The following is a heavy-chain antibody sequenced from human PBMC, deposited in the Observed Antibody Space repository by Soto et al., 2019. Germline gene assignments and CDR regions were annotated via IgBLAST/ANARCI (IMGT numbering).Heavy chain of an antibody. CDR3: AREDIVVVPSAMSDYYYYYMDV. CDR2: IYYSGST. Sequence: SETLSLTCTVSGGSISSGGYYWSWIRQHPGKGLEWIGYIYYSGSTYYNPSLKSRVTISVDTSKNQFSLKLSSVTAADTAVYYCAREDIVVVPSAMSDYYYYYMDVWGKGTTVTVSS. CDR1: GGSISSGGYY. V-gene: IGHV4-31*03. D-gene: IGHD2-2*01. J-gene: IGHJ6*03.